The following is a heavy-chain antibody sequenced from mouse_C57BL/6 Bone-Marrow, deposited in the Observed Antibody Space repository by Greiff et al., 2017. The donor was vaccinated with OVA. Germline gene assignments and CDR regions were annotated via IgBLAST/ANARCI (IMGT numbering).Heavy chain of an antibody. CDR1: GYTFTDYY. Sequence: VQLQQSGPELVKPGASVKISCKASGYTFTDYYMNWVKQSHGKSLEWIGDINPNTGGTSYNQKFKGKATLTVDKSSSTAYMELRSLTSEDSAVYYGARCYGSTPGFADWGQGTLVTVSA. CDR3: ARCYGSTPGFAD. J-gene: IGHJ3*01. D-gene: IGHD1-1*01. CDR2: INPNTGGT. V-gene: IGHV1-26*01.